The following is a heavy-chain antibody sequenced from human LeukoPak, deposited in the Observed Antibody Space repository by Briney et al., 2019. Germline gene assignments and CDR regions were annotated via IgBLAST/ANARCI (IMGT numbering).Heavy chain of an antibody. J-gene: IGHJ5*02. CDR3: AREPAAAGKNWFDP. Sequence: GGSLRLSCAASGFTFSSYSMNWVRQAPGKGLEWVSYISGSSTTIYYVDSVKGRFTISRDNAKSSLYLQMNSLRVEDTAVYYCAREPAAAGKNWFDPWGQGTLVTVSS. CDR2: ISGSSTTI. D-gene: IGHD6-25*01. V-gene: IGHV3-48*04. CDR1: GFTFSSYS.